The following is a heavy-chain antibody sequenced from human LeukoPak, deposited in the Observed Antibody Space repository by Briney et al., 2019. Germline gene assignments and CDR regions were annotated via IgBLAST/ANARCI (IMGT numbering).Heavy chain of an antibody. CDR1: GFTFSSYA. CDR3: ARASGRIAVAGIDY. V-gene: IGHV3-23*01. Sequence: PGGSLRLSCAASGFTFSSYAMSWVRQAPGKGLEWVSAISGSGGSTYYADSVKGRFTISRDNSKNTLYLQMNSLRAEDTAVYYCARASGRIAVAGIDYWAREPWSPSPQ. J-gene: IGHJ4*02. D-gene: IGHD6-19*01. CDR2: ISGSGGST.